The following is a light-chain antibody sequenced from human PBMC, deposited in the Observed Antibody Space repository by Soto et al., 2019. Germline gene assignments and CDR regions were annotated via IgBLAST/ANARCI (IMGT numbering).Light chain of an antibody. CDR1: RSDVGTSNS. V-gene: IGLV2-14*01. CDR2: EVS. J-gene: IGLJ2*01. Sequence: QSALTQPASVSGSPGQSITISCTGTRSDVGTSNSVSWYQQHAGKAPKLMIYEVSNRPSGVSNRFSGSKSVYTASLTISGLPAEDEADYYCCSYTSSATLVFGGGTKVTGL. CDR3: CSYTSSATLV.